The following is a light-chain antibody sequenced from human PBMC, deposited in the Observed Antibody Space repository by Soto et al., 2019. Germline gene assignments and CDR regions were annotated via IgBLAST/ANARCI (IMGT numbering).Light chain of an antibody. CDR3: SSHSSSPDRVV. V-gene: IGLV2-14*01. CDR1: SSDVGGHNY. J-gene: IGLJ2*01. CDR2: EVS. Sequence: QSVLTQPASVSGSPGQSITISCTGTSSDVGGHNYVSWYQQHPGKAPKLIINEVSHRPSGVSNRFSGSKSGNTASLTISGLQAEDEADFYCSSHSSSPDRVVFGGGTKLTVL.